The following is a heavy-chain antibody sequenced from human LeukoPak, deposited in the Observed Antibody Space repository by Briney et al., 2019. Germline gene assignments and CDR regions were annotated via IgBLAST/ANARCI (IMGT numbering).Heavy chain of an antibody. Sequence: ASVKVSCKASGYTFTSYGISWVRQAPGQGLEWMGWISAYNGNTNYAQKLQGRVTMTTDTSTSTAYMELRSLRPDDTAVYYCARTDCSGGSCPIDYWGQGTLVTVSS. CDR3: ARTDCSGGSCPIDY. V-gene: IGHV1-18*04. J-gene: IGHJ4*02. D-gene: IGHD2-15*01. CDR1: GYTFTSYG. CDR2: ISAYNGNT.